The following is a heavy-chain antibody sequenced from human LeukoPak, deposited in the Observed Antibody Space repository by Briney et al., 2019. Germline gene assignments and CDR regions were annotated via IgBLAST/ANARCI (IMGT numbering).Heavy chain of an antibody. CDR3: ASLGGSGSYYKLFVDY. D-gene: IGHD3-10*01. CDR2: ISSSGSTI. V-gene: IGHV3-48*03. J-gene: IGHJ4*02. Sequence: PGGSLRLSCAASGFTFSSYEMNWVRQAPGKELEWVSYISSSGSTIYYADSVKGRFTISRDNAKNSLYLQMNSLRAEDTAVYYCASLGGSGSYYKLFVDYWGQGTLVTVSS. CDR1: GFTFSSYE.